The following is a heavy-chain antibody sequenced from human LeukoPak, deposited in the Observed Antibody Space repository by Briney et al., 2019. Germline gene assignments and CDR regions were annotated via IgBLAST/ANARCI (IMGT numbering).Heavy chain of an antibody. V-gene: IGHV3-23*01. J-gene: IGHJ6*03. CDR1: GFTFSSYA. Sequence: GGSLRLSCETSGFTFSSYAMNWVHQAPGKGLEWVSSISGSGGRTYYADSMKGRFTISRDNSKNTLFLQMNSLRAEDTAVYYCAKDHGSGWPGIYYYYMDVWGKGTTVTVSS. CDR2: ISGSGGRT. CDR3: AKDHGSGWPGIYYYYMDV. D-gene: IGHD6-19*01.